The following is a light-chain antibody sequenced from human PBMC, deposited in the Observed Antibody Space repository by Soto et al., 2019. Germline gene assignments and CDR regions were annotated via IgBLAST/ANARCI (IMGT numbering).Light chain of an antibody. V-gene: IGKV3-15*01. J-gene: IGKJ5*01. Sequence: EIVMTQSPATLSVSPGERTTLSCRASQSVGNNLAWYQQKPGRAPRLLSYGAYTRATGIPARFSGSGSGTDFALTISSLQSEDFAVYYCQQYNNWPPITFGQGTRLEI. CDR2: GAY. CDR1: QSVGNN. CDR3: QQYNNWPPIT.